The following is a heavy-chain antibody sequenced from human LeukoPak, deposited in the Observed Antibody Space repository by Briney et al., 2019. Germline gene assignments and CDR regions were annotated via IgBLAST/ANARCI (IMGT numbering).Heavy chain of an antibody. CDR3: ARHHGFPTTVNWFDP. CDR2: IYFSGYA. V-gene: IGHV4-39*01. CDR1: GGSISGSSYY. J-gene: IGHJ5*02. D-gene: IGHD4-17*01. Sequence: SETLSLTCIVSGGSISGSSYYWGWIRQPPGKGLEWLGSIYFSGYAYYNPSPKSRVTISVDTSKNQFSLKESSVTAADTAVYYCARHHGFPTTVNWFDPWGQGTLVTVSS.